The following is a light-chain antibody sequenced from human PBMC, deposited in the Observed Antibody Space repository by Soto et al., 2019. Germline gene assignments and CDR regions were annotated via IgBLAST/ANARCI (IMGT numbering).Light chain of an antibody. CDR3: MQGTRWPRS. CDR1: QSLVHSDGNTY. J-gene: IGKJ4*01. V-gene: IGKV2-30*02. Sequence: DVVVTQSPDSLPVTLGQPASISCRSSQSLVHSDGNTYVNWFHQRPGQSPRRLIYKVSNRDSGGPDRFSGSGSGTDFTLKISRVEAEDVGVYYCMQGTRWPRSFGGGTKVETK. CDR2: KVS.